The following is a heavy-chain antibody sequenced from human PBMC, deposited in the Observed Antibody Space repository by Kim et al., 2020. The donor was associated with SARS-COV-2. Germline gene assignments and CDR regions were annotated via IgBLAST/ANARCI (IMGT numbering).Heavy chain of an antibody. CDR1: GGSISSGGYY. CDR2: IYYSGST. J-gene: IGHJ6*02. D-gene: IGHD2-2*01. CDR3: ARGGLPAAMFYYYYYGMDV. Sequence: SETLSLTCTVSGGSISSGGYYWSWIRQHPGKGLEWIGYIYYSGSTYYNPSLKSRVTISVDTSKNQFSLKLSSVTAADTAVYYCARGGLPAAMFYYYYYGMDVWGQGTTVTVSS. V-gene: IGHV4-31*03.